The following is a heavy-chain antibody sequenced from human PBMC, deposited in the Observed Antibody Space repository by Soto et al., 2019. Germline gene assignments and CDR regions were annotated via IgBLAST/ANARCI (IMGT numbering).Heavy chain of an antibody. J-gene: IGHJ6*02. CDR1: GYTFTGYY. CDR3: ARDGYSYPYYYGMDV. V-gene: IGHV1-2*04. Sequence: GASVKVSCKASGYTFTGYYMHWVRQAPGQGLEWMGWINPNSGGTNYAQKFQGWVTMTRDTSISTAYMELSRLRSDDTAVYYCARDGYSYPYYYGMDVWGQGTMVTVSS. CDR2: INPNSGGT. D-gene: IGHD5-18*01.